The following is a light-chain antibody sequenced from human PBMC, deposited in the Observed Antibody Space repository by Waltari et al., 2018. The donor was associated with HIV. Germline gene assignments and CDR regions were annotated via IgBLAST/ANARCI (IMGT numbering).Light chain of an antibody. J-gene: IGLJ1*01. V-gene: IGLV2-23*02. Sequence: QSALTQPASVSGSPGQSITISCTGTSSDVGSYNLVSWYQQHPGKAPKVMIYEVNKRPSGVSNRFSGSKSDNTASLTISGLQAEDEAEYYCCSHAGSSIYFVFGTGTKV. CDR2: EVN. CDR3: CSHAGSSIYFV. CDR1: SSDVGSYNL.